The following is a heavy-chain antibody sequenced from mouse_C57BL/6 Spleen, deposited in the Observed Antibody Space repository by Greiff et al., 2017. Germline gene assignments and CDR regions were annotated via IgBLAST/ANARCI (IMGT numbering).Heavy chain of an antibody. CDR3: RGYDYDRAMDD. CDR1: GYAFSSSW. V-gene: IGHV1-82*01. D-gene: IGHD2-4*01. CDR2: IYPGDGDT. J-gene: IGHJ4*01. Sequence: VQLQQSGPELVKPGASVKISCKASGYAFSSSWMNWVKQRPGKGLEWIGRIYPGDGDTNYNGKFKGKATLTADKSSSTAYMQLSSLTSEDSAVYFCRGYDYDRAMDDWGQGTSVTVAS.